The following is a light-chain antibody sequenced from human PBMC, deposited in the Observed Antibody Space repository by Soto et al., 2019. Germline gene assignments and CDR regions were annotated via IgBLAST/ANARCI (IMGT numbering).Light chain of an antibody. CDR1: QSVTTY. CDR3: QQYGSSSWT. J-gene: IGKJ1*01. Sequence: IVITHSPGTLSLSPGERATLSCRASQSVTTYLAWYQQKPGQAPRLLIYGASSRATGIPDRFSGSGSGTDFTLTISRLEPEDFAVYYCQQYGSSSWTFGQGTKVDI. CDR2: GAS. V-gene: IGKV3-20*01.